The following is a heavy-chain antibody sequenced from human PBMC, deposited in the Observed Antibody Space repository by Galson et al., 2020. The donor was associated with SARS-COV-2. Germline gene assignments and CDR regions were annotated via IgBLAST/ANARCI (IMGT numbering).Heavy chain of an antibody. CDR2: ISSSSSYI. CDR3: ARDQVFSTPAAILDAFDI. CDR1: GFTFSSYS. J-gene: IGHJ3*02. V-gene: IGHV3-21*01. D-gene: IGHD2-2*01. Sequence: GGSLRLSCAASGFTFSSYSMNWVRQAPGKGLEWVSSISSSSSYIYYADSVKGRFTISRDNAKNSLYLQMNSLRAEDTAVYYCARDQVFSTPAAILDAFDIWGQGTMVTVSS.